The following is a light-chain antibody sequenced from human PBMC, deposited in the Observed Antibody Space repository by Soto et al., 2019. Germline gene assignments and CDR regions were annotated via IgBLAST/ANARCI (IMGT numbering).Light chain of an antibody. CDR3: GSYTSSSNYL. V-gene: IGLV2-14*01. CDR1: IHYDF. J-gene: IGLJ1*01. Sequence: QSALTQPASVSGSPGQSITISCTGYIHYDFVSWYQQHPGTAPKLVIYEVSNRPSGTSDRFSGSKSGHTASLTISGLQTEDEAVYYCGSYTSSSNYLFGTGTKLTVL. CDR2: EVS.